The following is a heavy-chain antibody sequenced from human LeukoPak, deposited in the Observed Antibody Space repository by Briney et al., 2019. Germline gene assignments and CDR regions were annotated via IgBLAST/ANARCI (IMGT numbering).Heavy chain of an antibody. J-gene: IGHJ6*02. V-gene: IGHV3-11*01. D-gene: IGHD3-10*01. CDR1: GFTFSDYY. CDR2: ISSSGSTI. Sequence: AGGSLRLSCAASGFTFSDYYMSWIRQAPGKGLEWVSYISSSGSTIYYADSVKGRFTISRDNAKNSLYLQMNSLRAEDTAVYYCARDRMVRGVIYYYYYGMHVWGQGTTVTVSS. CDR3: ARDRMVRGVIYYYYYGMHV.